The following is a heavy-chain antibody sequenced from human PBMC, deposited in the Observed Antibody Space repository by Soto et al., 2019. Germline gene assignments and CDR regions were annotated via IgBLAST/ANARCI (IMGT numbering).Heavy chain of an antibody. V-gene: IGHV3-30-3*01. CDR3: RGQSDV. Sequence: PGGSLRLSCAASGFTFNTYAMHWVRQAPGKGLEWVAVISYDGSSKYYAGSVKGRFTISRDNSKNTLYLQMDSLRAEGTAVYYCRGQSDVWGQGTTVTVSS. CDR1: GFTFNTYA. J-gene: IGHJ6*02. CDR2: ISYDGSSK.